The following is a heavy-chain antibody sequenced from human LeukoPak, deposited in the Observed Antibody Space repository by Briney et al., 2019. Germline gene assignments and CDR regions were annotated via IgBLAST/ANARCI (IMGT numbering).Heavy chain of an antibody. CDR2: ISTYNGHT. Sequence: ASVKVSCKASGYTFTSYGISWLRQAPGQGLEWMGWISTYNGHTNYAQKLQGGVTITTDTSTSTAYMELRNLRSDDTAVYYCARGGRWELPRPYAFDIWGQGTMVTVSS. J-gene: IGHJ3*02. CDR3: ARGGRWELPRPYAFDI. V-gene: IGHV1-18*01. D-gene: IGHD1-26*01. CDR1: GYTFTSYG.